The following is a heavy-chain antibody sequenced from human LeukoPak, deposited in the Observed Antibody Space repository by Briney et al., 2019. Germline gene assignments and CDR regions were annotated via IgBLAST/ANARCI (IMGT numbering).Heavy chain of an antibody. V-gene: IGHV1-46*01. Sequence: ASLKVSCKAFGYTFTSNYMHWVRQAPGQGPEWMGVISPSGGSTTYAQKFQGRVTLTRDMSTSTDYLELSSLRSEDTAVYYCAGVGASLWWFMDVWGKGTTVTVSS. D-gene: IGHD2-21*01. J-gene: IGHJ6*03. CDR1: GYTFTSNY. CDR2: ISPSGGST. CDR3: AGVGASLWWFMDV.